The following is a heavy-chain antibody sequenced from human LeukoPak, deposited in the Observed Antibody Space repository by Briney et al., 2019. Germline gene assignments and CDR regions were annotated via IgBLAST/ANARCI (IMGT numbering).Heavy chain of an antibody. D-gene: IGHD6-13*01. Sequence: GGSLRLSCAASGFTFSSYWMHWVRQAPGKGLEWVSGISWNSGSIGYADSVKGRFTISRDNAKNSLYLQMNSLRAEDTALYYCAKDTLLAAAGAFDYWGQGTLVTVSS. CDR2: ISWNSGSI. J-gene: IGHJ4*02. CDR3: AKDTLLAAAGAFDY. CDR1: GFTFSSYW. V-gene: IGHV3-9*01.